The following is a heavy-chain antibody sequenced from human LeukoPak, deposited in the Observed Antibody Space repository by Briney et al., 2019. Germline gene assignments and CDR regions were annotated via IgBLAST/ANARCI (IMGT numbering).Heavy chain of an antibody. D-gene: IGHD2-8*01. CDR2: IYSGGST. J-gene: IGHJ1*01. Sequence: GGSLRLSCAASGFTVSTNYMSWVRQAPGKGLEWASVIYSGGSTYYADSVKGRFTISRDNSKNTVYLQMNSLRAKDTAVYYCASISFPLMHFQHWGQGTLVTVSS. CDR1: GFTVSTNY. V-gene: IGHV3-53*01. CDR3: ASISFPLMHFQH.